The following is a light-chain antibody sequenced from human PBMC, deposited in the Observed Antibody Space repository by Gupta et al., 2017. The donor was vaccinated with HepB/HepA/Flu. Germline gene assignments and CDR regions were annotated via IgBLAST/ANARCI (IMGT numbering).Light chain of an antibody. Sequence: SYELTQPPSVSVSPAQTASITCSGDKLGDKYACWYQQKPGQSPVLVIYQDSKRPSGIPERFSGSNSGNTATLTISGTQAMDEADYYCQAWDSSTALVVFGGGTKLTVL. CDR3: QAWDSSTALVV. CDR2: QDS. CDR1: KLGDKY. J-gene: IGLJ2*01. V-gene: IGLV3-1*01.